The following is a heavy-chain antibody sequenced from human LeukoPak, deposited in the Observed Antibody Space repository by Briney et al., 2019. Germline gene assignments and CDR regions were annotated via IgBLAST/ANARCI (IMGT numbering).Heavy chain of an antibody. D-gene: IGHD6-6*01. CDR2: IYPGDSDT. CDR3: ARHRGPPYSSSSIYYYYYMDV. J-gene: IGHJ6*03. Sequence: GESLKISCKGSGYSFTSYWIGWVRQMPGKGLEWMGIIYPGDSDTRYSPSFQGQVTISADKSISTAYLQWSSLKASDTAMYYCARHRGPPYSSSSIYYYYYMDVWGKGTTVTVSS. V-gene: IGHV5-51*01. CDR1: GYSFTSYW.